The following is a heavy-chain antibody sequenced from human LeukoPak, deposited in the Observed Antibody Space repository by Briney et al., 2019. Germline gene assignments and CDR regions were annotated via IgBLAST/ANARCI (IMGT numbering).Heavy chain of an antibody. CDR2: INRSGST. Sequence: PSETLSLTCAVYGVSSSGYDWSWVRQPPGKGLEWMGEINRSGSTNYNPYLKSRVTISVDTSKNEFSLKLSSVTAADTAVYYCASLPAAIENYYYYYGMDVWGQGTTVTVSS. V-gene: IGHV4-34*01. J-gene: IGHJ6*02. CDR1: GVSSSGYD. D-gene: IGHD2-2*01. CDR3: ASLPAAIENYYYYYGMDV.